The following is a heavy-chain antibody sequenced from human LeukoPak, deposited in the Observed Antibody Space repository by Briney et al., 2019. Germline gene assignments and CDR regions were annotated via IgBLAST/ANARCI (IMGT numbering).Heavy chain of an antibody. J-gene: IGHJ4*02. CDR2: IKQDGSEK. D-gene: IGHD1-26*01. Sequence: GGSLRLSCAASGFTFNNYGMSWVRQAPGKGLEWVANIKQDGSEKYYVDSVKGRFTISRDNAKKSLYLHMNSLRAEDTAVYYCARRGYYDLDYFDYWGQGTLVTVSS. V-gene: IGHV3-7*01. CDR3: ARRGYYDLDYFDY. CDR1: GFTFNNYG.